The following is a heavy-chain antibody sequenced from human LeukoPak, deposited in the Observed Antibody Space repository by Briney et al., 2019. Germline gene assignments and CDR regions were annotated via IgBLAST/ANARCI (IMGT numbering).Heavy chain of an antibody. J-gene: IGHJ4*02. D-gene: IGHD3-3*01. Sequence: SETLSLTCAVYGGSFSGYYWTWIRQPPGKGLEWIVKINHSGITNYNPSLKSRVTISVDTSKNQFSLKLSSVTAADTAVYYCARVPPRSYDFWSDYQPVSYWGQGTLVTVSS. CDR3: ARVPPRSYDFWSDYQPVSY. V-gene: IGHV4-34*01. CDR2: INHSGIT. CDR1: GGSFSGYY.